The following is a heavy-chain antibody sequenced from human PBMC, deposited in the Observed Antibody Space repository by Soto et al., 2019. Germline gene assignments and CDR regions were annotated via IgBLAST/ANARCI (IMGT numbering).Heavy chain of an antibody. Sequence: GGSLRLSCAASGFTFSSYGMHWVRQAPGKGLEWVAVIWCDGSNKYYADSVKGRFTISRDNSKNTLYLQMNSLRAEDTAVYYCAKGLEGTAVAGDYWGQGTLVTVSS. CDR2: IWCDGSNK. J-gene: IGHJ4*02. V-gene: IGHV3-33*06. CDR1: GFTFSSYG. CDR3: AKGLEGTAVAGDY. D-gene: IGHD6-19*01.